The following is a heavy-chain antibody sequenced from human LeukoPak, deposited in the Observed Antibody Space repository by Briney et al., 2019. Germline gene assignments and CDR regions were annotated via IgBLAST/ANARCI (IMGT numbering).Heavy chain of an antibody. CDR3: ARDRDGPYYYGLDV. CDR2: INYAGST. J-gene: IGHJ6*02. CDR1: GGSISSHY. Sequence: PSETLSLTCTVSGGSISSHYWSWIRQPPGKGLEWIGYINYAGSTNYNPSLKSRVTISLDTSKKQFSLKLSSVTAADTAVYYCARDRDGPYYYGLDVWGQGTTVIVSS. V-gene: IGHV4-59*11.